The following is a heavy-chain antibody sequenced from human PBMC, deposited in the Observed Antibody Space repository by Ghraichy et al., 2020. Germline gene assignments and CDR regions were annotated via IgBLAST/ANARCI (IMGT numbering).Heavy chain of an antibody. CDR3: ARPYCSGGGCYHRNDAFDL. CDR1: GFTFNTYS. D-gene: IGHD2-15*01. CDR2: IDRTSNYI. V-gene: IGHV3-21*01. Sequence: GGSLRLSCAASGFTFNTYSMNWVRQAPGKGLEWVASIDRTSNYIYYADSVKDRFTISRDNAKNSLYLQMNGLRAEDTSVYYCARPYCSGGGCYHRNDAFDLWVQRTMVTVSS. J-gene: IGHJ3*01.